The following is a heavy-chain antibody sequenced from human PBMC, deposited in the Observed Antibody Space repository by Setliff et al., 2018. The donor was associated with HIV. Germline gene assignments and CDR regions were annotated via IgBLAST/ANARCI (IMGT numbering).Heavy chain of an antibody. Sequence: PSETLSLTCTVSGDPIFIGGYYWSWIRQHPGGGLEWIGYIYHTGKTYYNPSLQSRIIMSLDMSQNQFSLKLSSVTAADTAVYYCAKEGNSVDNWLDPWGPGTLVTDSS. CDR1: GDPIFIGGYY. D-gene: IGHD1-26*01. V-gene: IGHV4-31*03. CDR2: IYHTGKT. CDR3: AKEGNSVDNWLDP. J-gene: IGHJ5*02.